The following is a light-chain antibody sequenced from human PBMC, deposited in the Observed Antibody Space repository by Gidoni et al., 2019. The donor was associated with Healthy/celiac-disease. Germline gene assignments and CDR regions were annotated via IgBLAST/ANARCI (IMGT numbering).Light chain of an antibody. CDR3: QQYYSYPLT. CDR2: TAS. J-gene: IGKJ4*02. CDR1: QGISSY. V-gene: IGKV1-8*01. Sequence: AIRMTQSPSSFPASTGDRVTITCRASQGISSYLAWYQQKPGKDPKLLIYTASTWQIGVPSRFSGSGSGTDFTLTISCLQSEDFATYYCQQYYSYPLTFGGGTKVEIK.